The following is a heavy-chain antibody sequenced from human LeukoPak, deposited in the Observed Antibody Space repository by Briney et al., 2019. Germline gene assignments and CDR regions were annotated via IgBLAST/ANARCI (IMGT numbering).Heavy chain of an antibody. Sequence: PSETLSPTCAVYGGSFSGYYWSWIRQPPGKGLEWIGEINHSGSTNYNPSLKSRVTISVDTSKNQFSLKLSSVTAADTAVYYCASFSKDIVVVPAAGTAFDIWGQGTMVTVSS. CDR2: INHSGST. CDR3: ASFSKDIVVVPAAGTAFDI. D-gene: IGHD2-2*01. V-gene: IGHV4-34*01. J-gene: IGHJ3*02. CDR1: GGSFSGYY.